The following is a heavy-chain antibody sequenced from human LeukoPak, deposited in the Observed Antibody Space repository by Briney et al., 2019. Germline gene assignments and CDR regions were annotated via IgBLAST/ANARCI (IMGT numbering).Heavy chain of an antibody. J-gene: IGHJ5*02. CDR3: ARGPLWVNETLFDP. V-gene: IGHV4-34*01. CDR1: GGSFSGYF. Sequence: SETLSLTCAVYGGSFSGYFWSWIRQPPGKGLEWIGEINHSGGTNYNPSLKSRVTISLDTSKNHFSLKLSSVTAADTAVYYCARGPLWVNETLFDPWGQGTLVTVSS. CDR2: INHSGGT. D-gene: IGHD3-16*01.